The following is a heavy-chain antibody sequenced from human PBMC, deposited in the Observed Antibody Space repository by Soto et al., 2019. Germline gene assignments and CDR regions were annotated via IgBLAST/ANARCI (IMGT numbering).Heavy chain of an antibody. V-gene: IGHV3-73*02. J-gene: IGHJ4*02. D-gene: IGHD3-10*01. Sequence: EVQLVESGGGLVQPGGSLKLSCTASGFRVTDSAMDWVRQAAGKGLEWVGRIRSKGNIHATTDGESVKGRFSISRDESKNMVYLQMNSLKIEDTAVYYRARHQGYVYGSNSLDDWGQGTLVTVSS. CDR3: ARHQGYVYGSNSLDD. CDR1: GFRVTDSA. CDR2: IRSKGNIHAT.